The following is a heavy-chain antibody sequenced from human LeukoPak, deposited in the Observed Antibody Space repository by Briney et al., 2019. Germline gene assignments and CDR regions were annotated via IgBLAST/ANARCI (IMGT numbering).Heavy chain of an antibody. V-gene: IGHV3-21*01. CDR3: ARGLVGATHDAFDI. CDR2: ISSSSSYI. Sequence: GVSLRLSCAASGFTFSSYSMNWVRQAPGKGLEWVSSISSSSSYIYYADSVKGRFTISRDNAKNSLYLQMNSLRAEDTAVYYCARGLVGATHDAFDIWGQGTMVTVSS. D-gene: IGHD1-26*01. J-gene: IGHJ3*02. CDR1: GFTFSSYS.